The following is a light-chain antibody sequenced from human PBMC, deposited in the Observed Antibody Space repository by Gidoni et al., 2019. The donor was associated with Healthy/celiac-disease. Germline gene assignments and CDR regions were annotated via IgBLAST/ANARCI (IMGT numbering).Light chain of an antibody. CDR1: QSISSY. J-gene: IGKJ1*01. CDR2: AAS. CDR3: QQSYSTPWT. Sequence: DIQMTQSPSSLSASVGDRVTITCRASQSISSYLNWYQQKPGKAPKLLSYAASMLQSGVPSRFSGSGSGTDFTLTISSLQPEDFATYYCQQSYSTPWTFGQGTKVEIK. V-gene: IGKV1-39*01.